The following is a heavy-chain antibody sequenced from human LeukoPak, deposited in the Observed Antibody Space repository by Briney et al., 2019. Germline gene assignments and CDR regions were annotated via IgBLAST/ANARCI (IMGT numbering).Heavy chain of an antibody. CDR3: ARGGENNGFDY. Sequence: GGSLRLSCAASGFTFSSYEMNWVRQAPGKGLEWVSYISSSGSTIYYADSVKGRFTISRDNAKNSLYLQMNSLRAEDTALYYCARGGENNGFDYWGQGTLVIVSS. CDR1: GFTFSSYE. J-gene: IGHJ4*02. D-gene: IGHD1/OR15-1a*01. CDR2: ISSSGSTI. V-gene: IGHV3-48*03.